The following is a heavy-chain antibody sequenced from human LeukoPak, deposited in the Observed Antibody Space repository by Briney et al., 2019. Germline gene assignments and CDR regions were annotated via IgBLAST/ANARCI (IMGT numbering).Heavy chain of an antibody. J-gene: IGHJ5*02. D-gene: IGHD6-19*01. V-gene: IGHV4-39*07. Sequence: SETLSLTCTVSGGSISSSSYYWGWIRQPPGKGLEWIGSIYYSGSTYYNPSLKSRVTISVDTSKNQFSLKLSSVTAADTAVYYCAREWSSSVWFDPWGQGTLVTVSS. CDR2: IYYSGST. CDR1: GGSISSSSYY. CDR3: AREWSSSVWFDP.